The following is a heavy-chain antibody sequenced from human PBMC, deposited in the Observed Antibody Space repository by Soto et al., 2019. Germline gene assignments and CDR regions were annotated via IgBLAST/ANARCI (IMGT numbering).Heavy chain of an antibody. CDR2: IYPGDSGT. D-gene: IGHD6-13*01. J-gene: IGHJ6*02. CDR3: ARTAAAGKYYYGVDV. Sequence: GESLKISCKGSGYSFTSYWIGWVRQMPGKGLEWMGIIYPGDSGTRYSPSFQGQVTISADKSISTAYLQWSSLKASDTAMYYCARTAAAGKYYYGVDVWGQGTTVTVSS. V-gene: IGHV5-51*01. CDR1: GYSFTSYW.